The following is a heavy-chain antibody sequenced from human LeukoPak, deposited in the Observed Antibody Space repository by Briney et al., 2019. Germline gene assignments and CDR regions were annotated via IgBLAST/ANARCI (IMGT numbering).Heavy chain of an antibody. CDR3: ARARRLYYYDSSYYFDH. D-gene: IGHD3-22*01. CDR1: GGSFSGYY. CDR2: INHSGST. J-gene: IGHJ4*02. V-gene: IGHV4-34*01. Sequence: SETLSLTCAVYGGSFSGYYWSWIRQPPGKGLEWIGEINHSGSTNYNPSLKSRVTISVDTSKNQFSLKLSSVTAADTAVYYCARARRLYYYDSSYYFDHWGQGTLVTVSS.